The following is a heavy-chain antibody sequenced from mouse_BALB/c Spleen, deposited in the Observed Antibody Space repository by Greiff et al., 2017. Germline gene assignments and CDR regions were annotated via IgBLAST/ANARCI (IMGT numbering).Heavy chain of an antibody. CDR1: GFSLTSYG. V-gene: IGHV2-9*02. D-gene: IGHD2-1*01. CDR2: IWAGGST. Sequence: VKVEESGPGLVAPSQSLSITCTVSGFSLTSYGVHWVRQPPGKGLEWLGVIWAGGSTNYNSALMSRLSISKDNSKSQVFLKMNSLQTDDTAMYYCARDRPLIYYGNSHAMDYWGQGTSVTVSS. CDR3: ARDRPLIYYGNSHAMDY. J-gene: IGHJ4*01.